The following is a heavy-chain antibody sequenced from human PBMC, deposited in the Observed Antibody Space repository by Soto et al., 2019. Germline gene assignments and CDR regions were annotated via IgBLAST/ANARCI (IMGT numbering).Heavy chain of an antibody. CDR3: TSRYLEHCFRGGCSAPYDY. D-gene: IGHD6-19*01. CDR2: IRQDGSEK. Sequence: EVHLVESGGGLVQPGGSLRLSCAASGFSFSKFWMSWVRQIPGKGLEWVANIRQDGSEKNYVDSVKGRFTISRDNAKNSLYLQMNSLRVEDTGVYYCTSRYLEHCFRGGCSAPYDYWGQGALVTVSS. V-gene: IGHV3-7*05. CDR1: GFSFSKFW. J-gene: IGHJ4*02.